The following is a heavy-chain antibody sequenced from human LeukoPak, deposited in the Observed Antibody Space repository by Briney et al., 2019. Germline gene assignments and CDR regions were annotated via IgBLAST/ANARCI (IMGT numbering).Heavy chain of an antibody. V-gene: IGHV3-30*18. CDR3: AKNDYGDYYYYGMDV. D-gene: IGHD4-17*01. CDR2: ISSDESSK. CDR1: GFTFSSYG. J-gene: IGHJ6*02. Sequence: GGSLRLSCAASGFTFSSYGMHWVRQAPGKGLEWVAVISSDESSKYYADSVKGRFTISRDNSKNTLYLQMNSLRAEDTAVYYCAKNDYGDYYYYGMDVWGQETTVTVSS.